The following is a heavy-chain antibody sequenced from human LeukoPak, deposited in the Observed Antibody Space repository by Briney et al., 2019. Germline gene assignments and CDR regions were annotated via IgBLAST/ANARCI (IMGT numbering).Heavy chain of an antibody. CDR2: ISGSSTHT. CDR1: GFTFSDYY. J-gene: IGHJ4*02. D-gene: IGHD2-21*02. CDR3: ARVSPEIVVVTGTGAPDY. Sequence: GGSLRLSCAASGFTFSDYYMSWIRQAPGKGLEWVSYISGSSTHTNYADSVKGRFTISRDNAKKSLYLQMNSLRAEDTAVYYCARVSPEIVVVTGTGAPDYWGQGTLVTVSS. V-gene: IGHV3-11*05.